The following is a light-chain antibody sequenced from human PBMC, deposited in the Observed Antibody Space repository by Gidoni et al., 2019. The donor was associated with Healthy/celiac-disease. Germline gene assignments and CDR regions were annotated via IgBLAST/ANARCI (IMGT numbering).Light chain of an antibody. V-gene: IGKV1-5*03. CDR1: LSISSW. J-gene: IGKJ2*01. CDR2: KAS. Sequence: DIQMTQSPSTLSASVGDRVTITCRASLSISSWVVWYQQQPGKAPKLLIYKASSLESGVPSRFSGSGSGTEFTLTSSSLQPDDFATYYCQQYNTSYTFGQGTKLEIK. CDR3: QQYNTSYT.